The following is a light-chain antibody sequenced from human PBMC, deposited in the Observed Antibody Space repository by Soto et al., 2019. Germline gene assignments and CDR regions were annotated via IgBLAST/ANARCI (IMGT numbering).Light chain of an antibody. V-gene: IGLV1-40*01. CDR1: SSNIGAGYD. Sequence: VLTQPPSVSGAPGQRVTISCTGSSSNIGAGYDVHWYQQLPGTAPKLLIYGNSNRPSGVPDRFSGSKSGTSASLAITGLQAEAEADYYCQSYDSSLSGSVFGGGTKLTFL. CDR2: GNS. J-gene: IGLJ2*01. CDR3: QSYDSSLSGSV.